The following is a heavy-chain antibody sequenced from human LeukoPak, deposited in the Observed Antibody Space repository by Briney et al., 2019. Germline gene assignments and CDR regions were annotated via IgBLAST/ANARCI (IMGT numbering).Heavy chain of an antibody. CDR3: ARARTQKYCSSTSSLHRYYYMDV. V-gene: IGHV1-2*02. D-gene: IGHD2-2*01. Sequence: ASVKVSCKASGYTFTSYGISWVRQAPGQGLEWMGWINPNSGGTNYAQKFQGRVTMTRDTSISTAYMELSRLRSDDTAVYYCARARTQKYCSSTSSLHRYYYMDVWGKGTTVTVSS. CDR1: GYTFTSYG. J-gene: IGHJ6*03. CDR2: INPNSGGT.